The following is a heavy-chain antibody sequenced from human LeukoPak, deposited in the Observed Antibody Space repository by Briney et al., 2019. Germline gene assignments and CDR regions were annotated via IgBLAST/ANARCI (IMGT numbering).Heavy chain of an antibody. D-gene: IGHD6-13*01. V-gene: IGHV4-39*02. J-gene: IGHJ6*02. Sequence: SETLSLTCTVSGDSISSSTYNWGWIRQPPGRGLEWIGSISYSGSTYYNPSLKSRVTISVDTSKNQFSLELSSVTAADTAVYFCARDGSQQLNYYYYGMDVWGQGTTVTVSS. CDR1: GDSISSSTYN. CDR2: ISYSGST. CDR3: ARDGSQQLNYYYYGMDV.